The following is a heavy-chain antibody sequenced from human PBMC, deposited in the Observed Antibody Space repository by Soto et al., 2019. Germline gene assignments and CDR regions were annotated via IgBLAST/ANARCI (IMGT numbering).Heavy chain of an antibody. D-gene: IGHD2-21*02. CDR1: GGTFSSYA. J-gene: IGHJ6*02. CDR3: ARPPGDLYSYGMDV. V-gene: IGHV1-69*12. Sequence: QVQLVQSGTEVKKPGSSVKVSCKASGGTFSSYAISWVRQAPGQGLEWMGGIIPIFGTANYAQKFQGRVTITADESTSTAYMELSSLRSEDTAVYYCARPPGDLYSYGMDVWGQGTTVTVSS. CDR2: IIPIFGTA.